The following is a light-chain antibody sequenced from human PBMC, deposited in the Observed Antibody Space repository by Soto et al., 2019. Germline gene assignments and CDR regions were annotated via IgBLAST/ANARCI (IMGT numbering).Light chain of an antibody. J-gene: IGKJ1*01. CDR3: QQYGRSPWT. CDR1: QSVSTN. CDR2: GAS. V-gene: IGKV3-15*01. Sequence: EIVMTQSPATLSVPPGERATLSCRASQSVSTNFAWYQQKPGQAPRLLIYGASTRATAVPARFTASGSGTEFTLTISSLQSEDFAVYYCQQYGRSPWTFGQGTKVEIK.